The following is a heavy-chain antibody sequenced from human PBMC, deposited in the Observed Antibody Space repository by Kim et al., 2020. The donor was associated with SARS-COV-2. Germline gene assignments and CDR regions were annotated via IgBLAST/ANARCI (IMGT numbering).Heavy chain of an antibody. J-gene: IGHJ3*02. V-gene: IGHV3-33*06. CDR3: AKDKGTRLLWGFDI. CDR1: GFTFSSYG. D-gene: IGHD3-10*01. CDR2: IWYDGSNK. Sequence: GGSLKLSCAASGFTFSSYGMHWVRQAPGKGLEWVAVIWYDGSNKYYADSVKGRFTISRDNSKNTLYLQMNSLRAEDTAVYYCAKDKGTRLLWGFDIWGQGTMVTVSS.